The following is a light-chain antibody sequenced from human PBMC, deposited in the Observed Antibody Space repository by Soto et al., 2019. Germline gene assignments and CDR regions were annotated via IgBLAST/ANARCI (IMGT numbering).Light chain of an antibody. CDR2: AAS. CDR1: QAIDTY. Sequence: DIQLTQSPSFLSASVGDRVTITCRASQAIDTYLAWYQQKPGKAPKLLIYAASLLQGGVPSRFSGSGSGTEFTLTINSLQPEDFASYYCQQLNSFPFIFGQGTRLEMK. CDR3: QQLNSFPFI. V-gene: IGKV1-9*01. J-gene: IGKJ5*01.